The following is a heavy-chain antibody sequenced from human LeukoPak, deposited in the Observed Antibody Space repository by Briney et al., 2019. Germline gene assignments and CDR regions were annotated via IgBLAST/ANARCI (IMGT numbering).Heavy chain of an antibody. J-gene: IGHJ2*01. CDR3: ARAYGSGRPPYWYFDL. CDR2: INPSGGST. CDR1: GYTFTSYY. D-gene: IGHD3-10*01. V-gene: IGHV1-46*01. Sequence: ASVKVSCKASGYTFTSYYMHWVRQAPGQGLEWMGIINPSGGSTSYAQKFQGRVTMTRDTSTSTVYMELSSLRSEDTAVYYCARAYGSGRPPYWYFDLWGRGTLVTVSS.